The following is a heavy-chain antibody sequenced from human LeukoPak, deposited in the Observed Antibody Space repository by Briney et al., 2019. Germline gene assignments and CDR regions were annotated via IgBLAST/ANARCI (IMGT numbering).Heavy chain of an antibody. D-gene: IGHD6-19*01. J-gene: IGHJ5*02. CDR3: AKVGGLAVAGTDNWMDP. CDR2: IHYSGKT. CDR1: GGSISRSSYY. Sequence: SETLSLTCSVTGGSISRSSYYWGWVRQPPGEGLEWIGNIHYSGKTYYNPSLKSRVTISIDTSKNQFSLKLSSVTAADTAVYSCAKVGGLAVAGTDNWMDPWGQGTLVTVSS. V-gene: IGHV4-39*02.